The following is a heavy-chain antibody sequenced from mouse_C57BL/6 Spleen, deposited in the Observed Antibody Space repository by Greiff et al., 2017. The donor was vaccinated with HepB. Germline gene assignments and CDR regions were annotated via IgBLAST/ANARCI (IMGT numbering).Heavy chain of an antibody. CDR2: IDPETGGT. J-gene: IGHJ1*03. CDR3: TRVDGSSYVRDWYFDV. CDR1: GYTFTDYE. V-gene: IGHV1-15*01. Sequence: VQLQQSGAELVRPGASVTLSCKASGYTFTDYEMHWVKQTPVHGLEWIGAIDPETGGTAYNQKFKGKAILTADKSSSTAYMELRNLTSEDSAVYYCTRVDGSSYVRDWYFDVWGTGTTVTGSS. D-gene: IGHD1-1*01.